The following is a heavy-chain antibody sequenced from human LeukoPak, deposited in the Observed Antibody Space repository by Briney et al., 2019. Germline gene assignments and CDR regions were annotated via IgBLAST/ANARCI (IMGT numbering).Heavy chain of an antibody. Sequence: GASVKVSCKASGYTFTGYYMHWVRQAPGQGLEWMGWINPNSGGTNYAQKFQGRVTMTRDTSISTAYMELSRLRSDDTAVYYCARVKGSSWYYYMDVWGKGTTVIVSS. CDR2: INPNSGGT. D-gene: IGHD6-13*01. CDR3: ARVKGSSWYYYMDV. V-gene: IGHV1-2*02. J-gene: IGHJ6*03. CDR1: GYTFTGYY.